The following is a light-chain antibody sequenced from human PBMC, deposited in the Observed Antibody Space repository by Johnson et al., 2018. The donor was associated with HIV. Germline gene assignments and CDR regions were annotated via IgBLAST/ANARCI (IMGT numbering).Light chain of an antibody. J-gene: IGLJ1*01. CDR3: GTWDSRLRTGF. V-gene: IGLV1-51*01. Sequence: QPVLTQPPSVSAAPGQKVTISCSGSSSNIGNNYVSWYQQVPGAAPKLLIYDNNKRPSGIPDRFSGSKSGTSATLGITGLQTGDEADYYCGTWDSRLRTGFFGPGTKVTVL. CDR1: SSNIGNNY. CDR2: DNN.